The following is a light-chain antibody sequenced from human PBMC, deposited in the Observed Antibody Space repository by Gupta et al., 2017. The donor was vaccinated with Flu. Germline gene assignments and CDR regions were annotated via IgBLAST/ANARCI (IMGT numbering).Light chain of an antibody. CDR2: AAS. CDR3: QQYSSYPRT. Sequence: GDRVTITCRASQDIYDYIAWYQQKPGTAPKLLIYAASTLQSGVPSRFSDSGSGTDFTLTVSGLQSEDFAIYYCQQYSSYPRTFGQGTKVEI. J-gene: IGKJ1*01. CDR1: QDIYDY. V-gene: IGKV1-8*01.